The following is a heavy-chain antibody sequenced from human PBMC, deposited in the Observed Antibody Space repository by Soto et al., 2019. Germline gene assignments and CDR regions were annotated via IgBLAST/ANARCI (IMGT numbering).Heavy chain of an antibody. CDR1: GFPFSSYG. V-gene: IGHV3-30*03. CDR3: ASDLRDVSYCSGGSCYSDDYYYYGMDV. CDR2: ISYDGSNK. D-gene: IGHD2-15*01. Sequence: PGGSLRLSCAASGFPFSSYGMHWVRQAPGKGLEWVAVISYDGSNKYYADSVKGRFTISRDNSKNTLYLQMNSLRAEDTAVYYCASDLRDVSYCSGGSCYSDDYYYYGMDVWGQGTTVTVSS. J-gene: IGHJ6*02.